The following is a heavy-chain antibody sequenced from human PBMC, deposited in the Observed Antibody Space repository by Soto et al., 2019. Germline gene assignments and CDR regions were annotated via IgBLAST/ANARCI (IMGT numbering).Heavy chain of an antibody. J-gene: IGHJ5*02. CDR1: GYTFTSYG. CDR3: ARLVQGEVVEGGWYDWFDP. D-gene: IGHD6-19*01. CDR2: ISAYNGNT. V-gene: IGHV1-18*01. Sequence: QVQLVQSGAEVKKPGASVKVSCKASGYTFTSYGISWVRQAPGQGLEWMGWISAYNGNTNYAQKRQGRVTMTTDTSTSTAYMELRSLRSDDTAVYYCARLVQGEVVEGGWYDWFDPWGQGTLVTVSS.